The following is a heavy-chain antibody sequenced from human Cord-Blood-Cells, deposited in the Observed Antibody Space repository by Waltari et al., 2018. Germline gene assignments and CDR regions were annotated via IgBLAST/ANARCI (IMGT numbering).Heavy chain of an antibody. D-gene: IGHD6-6*01. CDR2: ISYDGSNK. J-gene: IGHJ4*02. CDR1: GFTFSSYA. Sequence: QVQLVESGGGVVQPGRSLRLSCAASGFTFSSYAMHWVRQAPGKGLEWVAVISYDGSNKYYADSVKGRFTISRDNSKNTLYLQMNSLRAEDTAVYYCARAQEYSSSFFDYWGQGTLVTVSS. CDR3: ARAQEYSSSFFDY. V-gene: IGHV3-30-3*01.